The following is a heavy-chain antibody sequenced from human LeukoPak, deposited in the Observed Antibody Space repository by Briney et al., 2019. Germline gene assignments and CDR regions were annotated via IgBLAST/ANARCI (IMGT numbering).Heavy chain of an antibody. V-gene: IGHV4-39*07. J-gene: IGHJ4*02. CDR3: ATDYSSGWYGTESNDY. CDR1: GGSISSSSYY. Sequence: SETLSLTCTVSGGSISSSSYYWGWIRQPPGKGLQWIGSIYYSGSTYYNPSLKSRVTISVDTSKNQFSLKLSSVTAADTAVYYCATDYSSGWYGTESNDYWGQGTLVTVSS. D-gene: IGHD6-19*01. CDR2: IYYSGST.